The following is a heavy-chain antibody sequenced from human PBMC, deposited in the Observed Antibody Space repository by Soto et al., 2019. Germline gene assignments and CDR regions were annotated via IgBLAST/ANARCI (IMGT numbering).Heavy chain of an antibody. D-gene: IGHD6-13*01. CDR3: ARERLSSSWHSMGGWFDP. J-gene: IGHJ5*02. Sequence: SETLSLTCTVSGGSISSYYWSWIRQPPGKGLEWIGYIYYSGSTNYNPSLKSRVTISVDTSKNQFSLKLSSVTAADTAVYYCARERLSSSWHSMGGWFDPWGQGTLVTVSS. CDR1: GGSISSYY. CDR2: IYYSGST. V-gene: IGHV4-59*01.